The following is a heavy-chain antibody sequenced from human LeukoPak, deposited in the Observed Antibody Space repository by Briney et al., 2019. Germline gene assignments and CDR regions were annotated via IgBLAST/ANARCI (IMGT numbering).Heavy chain of an antibody. CDR3: ARVGARRYGDPTWFDY. CDR2: IYTSGST. D-gene: IGHD4-17*01. Sequence: SETLSLTCTVSGGSISSYYWSWIRQPAGKGLEWIGRIYTSGSTNYNPSLKSRVTMSVDTSKNQFSLKLSSVTAADTAVYYCARVGARRYGDPTWFDYWGQGTLVTVSS. CDR1: GGSISSYY. J-gene: IGHJ4*02. V-gene: IGHV4-4*07.